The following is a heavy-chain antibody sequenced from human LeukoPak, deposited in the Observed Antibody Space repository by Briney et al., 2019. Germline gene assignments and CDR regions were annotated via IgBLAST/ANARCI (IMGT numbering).Heavy chain of an antibody. Sequence: SSETLSLTCTVSGGSISSSSYYLAWIRQPPGKGLEWIGTMYYNGSTYYNPSLKSRVSISVDTSKNQFSLKLSSVTAADTAVYYCAPPPYYYEANGYSVAWGQGTLVTVSS. J-gene: IGHJ5*02. V-gene: IGHV4-39*07. CDR2: MYYNGST. CDR1: GGSISSSSYY. D-gene: IGHD3-22*01. CDR3: APPPYYYEANGYSVA.